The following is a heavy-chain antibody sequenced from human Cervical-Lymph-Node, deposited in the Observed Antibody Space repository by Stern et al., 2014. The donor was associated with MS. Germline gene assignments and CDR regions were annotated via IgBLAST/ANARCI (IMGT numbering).Heavy chain of an antibody. D-gene: IGHD3-3*01. CDR3: AFAYYDFWSGLFHFDY. J-gene: IGHJ4*02. Sequence: QVQLVESGPGLVKPSETLSLTCTVSGGSISSSSYYWGWIRQPPGKGLEWIGTIYYSGSTYYNPSLKSRVTISVDTSKNQFSLSLGSVTAADTAVFYCAFAYYDFWSGLFHFDYWGQGTLVTVSS. CDR1: GGSISSSSYY. CDR2: IYYSGST. V-gene: IGHV4-39*01.